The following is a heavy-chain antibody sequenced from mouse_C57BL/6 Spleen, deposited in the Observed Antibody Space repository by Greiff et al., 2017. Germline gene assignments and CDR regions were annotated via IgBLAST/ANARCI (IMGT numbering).Heavy chain of an antibody. CDR3: ARSYDYDRYFDV. V-gene: IGHV2-6*01. D-gene: IGHD2-4*01. CDR2: IGGVGST. Sequence: VQLVESGPGLVAPSPSLSITCTVSGFSITSYGVDWVRQSPGKGLEWLGVIGGVGSTNYNSALKSRLSISKNNSKSPVFLKMNSLQTDDTAMYYSARSYDYDRYFDVWGTGTTVTVSS. J-gene: IGHJ1*03. CDR1: GFSITSYG.